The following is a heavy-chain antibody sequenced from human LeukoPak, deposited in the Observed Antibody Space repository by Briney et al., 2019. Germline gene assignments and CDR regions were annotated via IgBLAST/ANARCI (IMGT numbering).Heavy chain of an antibody. J-gene: IGHJ5*02. CDR3: ARDGIDCSSTSCYFRWFDP. Sequence: ASVKVSCKASGYTFTGYYMHWVRQAPGQGLEWMGWINPNSGGTNYAQKFQGRVTMTRDTSISTAYMELSRLRSDDTAVYYCARDGIDCSSTSCYFRWFDPWGQGTLVTVSS. D-gene: IGHD2-2*01. CDR2: INPNSGGT. V-gene: IGHV1-2*02. CDR1: GYTFTGYY.